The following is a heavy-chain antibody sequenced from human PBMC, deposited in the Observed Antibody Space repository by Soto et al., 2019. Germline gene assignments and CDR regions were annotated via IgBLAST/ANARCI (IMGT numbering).Heavy chain of an antibody. D-gene: IGHD3-10*01. J-gene: IGHJ6*02. Sequence: GGSLRLSCAASGFTFSSYGMHWVRQAPGKGLEWVAVISYDGSNKYYADSVKGRFTISRDNSKNTLYLQMNSLRAEDTAVYYCAKPRFGELESYYYYGMDVWGQGTTVTVSS. CDR3: AKPRFGELESYYYYGMDV. V-gene: IGHV3-30*18. CDR2: ISYDGSNK. CDR1: GFTFSSYG.